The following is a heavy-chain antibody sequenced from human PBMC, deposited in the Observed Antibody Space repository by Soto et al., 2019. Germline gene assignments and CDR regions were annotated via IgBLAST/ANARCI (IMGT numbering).Heavy chain of an antibody. V-gene: IGHV4-31*03. CDR2: IYYSGST. D-gene: IGHD4-17*01. CDR3: AGSYGDSPNWFDP. Sequence: SETLSLTCTVSGGSISSGGYYWSWIRQHPGKGPEWIGYIYYSGSTYYNPSLKSRVTISVDTSKNQFSLKLSSVTAADTAVYYCAGSYGDSPNWFDPWGQGTLVTVSS. J-gene: IGHJ5*02. CDR1: GGSISSGGYY.